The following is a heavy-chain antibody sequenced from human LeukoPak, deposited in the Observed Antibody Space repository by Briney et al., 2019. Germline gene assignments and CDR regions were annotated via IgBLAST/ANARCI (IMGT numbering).Heavy chain of an antibody. Sequence: SETLSLTCTVSGGSISSYYWSWIRQPPGKGLEWIGYISHSESTNYNPSLKSRVTISIDTSKNQFSLKLRSVTAADTAIYYCARQGYDILTGYIDAFDIWGQGTMVTVSS. CDR2: ISHSEST. CDR1: GGSISSYY. J-gene: IGHJ3*02. V-gene: IGHV4-59*08. CDR3: ARQGYDILTGYIDAFDI. D-gene: IGHD3-9*01.